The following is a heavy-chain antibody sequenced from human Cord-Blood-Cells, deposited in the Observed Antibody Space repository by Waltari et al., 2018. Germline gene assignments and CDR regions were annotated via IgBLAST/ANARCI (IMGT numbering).Heavy chain of an antibody. CDR1: GFTFSSYA. D-gene: IGHD2-2*01. CDR3: AKTRGYCSSTSCYFPFDY. CDR2: IRGSGGST. V-gene: IGHV3-23*01. Sequence: EVQLLESGGGLVQPGGSLRLSCAASGFTFSSYAMSWVRQAPGKGLEWVSAIRGSGGSTYYADSVKGRFTISRDNSKNTLYLQMNSLRAEDTAVYYCAKTRGYCSSTSCYFPFDYWGQGTLVTVSS. J-gene: IGHJ4*02.